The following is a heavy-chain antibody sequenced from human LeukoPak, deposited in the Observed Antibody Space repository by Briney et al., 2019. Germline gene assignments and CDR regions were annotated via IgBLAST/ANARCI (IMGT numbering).Heavy chain of an antibody. Sequence: PGGSLRLSCAASAFSFSDYNMNWVRQAPGKGLEWVSSITSTGSYIYYADSVKGRFTISRDNAKNSLFLQMNSLRAEDTAVYYCARGLGWLHSWGQGTLVTVSS. D-gene: IGHD3/OR15-3a*01. J-gene: IGHJ5*02. CDR3: ARGLGWLHS. CDR1: AFSFSDYN. V-gene: IGHV3-21*01. CDR2: ITSTGSYI.